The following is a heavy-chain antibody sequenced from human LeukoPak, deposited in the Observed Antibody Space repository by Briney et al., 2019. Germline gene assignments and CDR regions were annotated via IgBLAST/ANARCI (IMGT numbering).Heavy chain of an antibody. Sequence: GGSLRLSCAASGFTFSDYYMNWIRQAPGKGLEWVSYISSRGSTIYYADSVKGRFTISRDNAKNSLYLQMNSLRAEDTAVYYCARDRDSNHFDYGGQGPLVTASS. CDR3: ARDRDSNHFDY. V-gene: IGHV3-11*01. D-gene: IGHD4-11*01. J-gene: IGHJ4*02. CDR1: GFTFSDYY. CDR2: ISSRGSTI.